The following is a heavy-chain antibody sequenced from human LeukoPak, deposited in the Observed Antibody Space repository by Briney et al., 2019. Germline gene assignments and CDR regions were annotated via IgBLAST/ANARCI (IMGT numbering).Heavy chain of an antibody. D-gene: IGHD2-2*02. CDR2: INSDGSST. J-gene: IGHJ4*02. CDR1: GFTFSTYW. V-gene: IGHV3-74*01. CDR3: AKDGEYTTYYFDY. Sequence: PGGSLRLSCAASGFTFSTYWMHWVRQAPGKGLVWVSHINSDGSSTTYADSVKGRFTISRDNAKNTLHLQMNSLRAEDTAVYYCAKDGEYTTYYFDYWGQGTLVTVSS.